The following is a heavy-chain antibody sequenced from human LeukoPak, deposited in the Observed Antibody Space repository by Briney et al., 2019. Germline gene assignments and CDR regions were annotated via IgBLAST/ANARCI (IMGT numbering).Heavy chain of an antibody. CDR3: ARACSSTSCFGY. CDR1: GYTFTGYY. J-gene: IGHJ4*02. D-gene: IGHD2-2*01. Sequence: ASEKVSCKASGYTFTGYYMHWVRQAPGQGLEWMGWINPNSGGTNYAQKFQGRVTMTRDTSISTAYMELSRLRSDDTAVYYCARACSSTSCFGYWGQGTLVTVSS. CDR2: INPNSGGT. V-gene: IGHV1-2*02.